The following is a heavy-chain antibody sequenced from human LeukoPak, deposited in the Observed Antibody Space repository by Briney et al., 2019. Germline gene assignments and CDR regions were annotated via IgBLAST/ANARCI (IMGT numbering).Heavy chain of an antibody. J-gene: IGHJ3*02. CDR2: FYTSGST. Sequence: SETLSLTCTVSGGSISSYYWSWIRQPAGKGLEWIGRFYTSGSTNYNPSLKSRVTMSVDTSKNQFSLKLSYVTAADTAVYYWARLLSYDFWSGYLPGAFDIWGQGTMVTVSS. V-gene: IGHV4-4*07. CDR1: GGSISSYY. CDR3: ARLLSYDFWSGYLPGAFDI. D-gene: IGHD3-3*01.